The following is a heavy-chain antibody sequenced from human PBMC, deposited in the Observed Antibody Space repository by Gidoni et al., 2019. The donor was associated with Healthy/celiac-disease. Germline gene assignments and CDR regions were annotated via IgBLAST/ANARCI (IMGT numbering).Heavy chain of an antibody. CDR1: GGSISTSSYY. CDR2: IYYNGNT. J-gene: IGHJ4*02. Sequence: QLQLQESGPGLVKPSETLSLSCTVSGGSISTSSYYWGWIRQPPGKGLEWIGNIYYNGNTQYNPSLESRVTISVDRSKNLFSLKLSSVTAADTAMYYCLRHGWGSRHIDYWGQGTLVTVSS. V-gene: IGHV4-39*01. D-gene: IGHD3-16*01. CDR3: LRHGWGSRHIDY.